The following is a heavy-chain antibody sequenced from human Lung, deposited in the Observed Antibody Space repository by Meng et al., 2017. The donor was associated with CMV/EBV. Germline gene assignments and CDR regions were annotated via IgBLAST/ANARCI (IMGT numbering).Heavy chain of an antibody. CDR1: GFTFSTYN. CDR2: ISGSGSDI. J-gene: IGHJ5*02. D-gene: IGHD3-3*01. V-gene: IGHV3-21*01. Sequence: GGSLRLXCAASGFTFSTYNMNWVRQAPGKGLEWVSSISGSGSDIYYADSIKGRFTISRDNTRNSLHLQMTGLRAEDTAVYYCARDGRPLHFLEFSAGWFDPWGQGXLVTVSS. CDR3: ARDGRPLHFLEFSAGWFDP.